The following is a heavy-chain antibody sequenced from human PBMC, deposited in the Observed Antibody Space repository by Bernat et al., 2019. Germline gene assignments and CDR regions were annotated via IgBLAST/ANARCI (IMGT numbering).Heavy chain of an antibody. V-gene: IGHV3-49*03. CDR1: GFTFGDYA. J-gene: IGHJ2*01. Sequence: EVQLVESGGGLVQPGRSLRLSCTASGFTFGDYAMSWFSQAPGKGLEWVGFIRSKAYGGTTEYAAYVKDRFTISRDDYKSIAYLQMTSLKTEDKAEYYCTRDLYDDSSAAGTWYFDLWGRGTLVTVSP. D-gene: IGHD3-22*01. CDR3: TRDLYDDSSAAGTWYFDL. CDR2: IRSKAYGGTT.